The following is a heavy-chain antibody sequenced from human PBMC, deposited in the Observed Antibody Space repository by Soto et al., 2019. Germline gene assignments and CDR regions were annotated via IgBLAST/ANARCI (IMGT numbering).Heavy chain of an antibody. CDR2: IYYSGST. J-gene: IGHJ4*02. D-gene: IGHD5-12*01. Sequence: QVQLQESGPGLVKPSQTLSLTCTVSGGSISSGGYYWSWIRQHPGKGLEWVGYIYYSGSTYYNPSLKSRVTISVDTSKNQFSLKLSSVTAADTAVYYCARDMGDGYNTYYFDYWGQGTLVTVSS. CDR1: GGSISSGGYY. CDR3: ARDMGDGYNTYYFDY. V-gene: IGHV4-31*03.